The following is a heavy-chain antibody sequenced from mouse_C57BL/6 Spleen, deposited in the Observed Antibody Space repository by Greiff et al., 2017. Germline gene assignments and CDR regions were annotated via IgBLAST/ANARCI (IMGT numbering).Heavy chain of an antibody. V-gene: IGHV3-6*01. Sequence: EVQLQQSGPGLVKPSQSLSLTCSVTGYSITSGYYWNWIRQFPGNKLEWMGYISYDGSNNYKPSLKNRISITRDTSKNQFFLKLNSVTTEDTATYYCARGDFLYAMDYWGQGTSVTVSS. CDR1: GYSITSGYY. CDR2: ISYDGSN. CDR3: ARGDFLYAMDY. J-gene: IGHJ4*01.